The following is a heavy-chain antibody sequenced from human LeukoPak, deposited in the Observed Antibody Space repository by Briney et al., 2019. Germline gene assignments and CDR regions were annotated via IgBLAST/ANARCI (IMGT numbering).Heavy chain of an antibody. D-gene: IGHD4-17*01. J-gene: IGHJ4*02. CDR1: GFTFSSYE. V-gene: IGHV3-7*01. Sequence: GGSLRLSCAASGFTFSSYEMNWVRQAPGKGLEWVANIKQDGSEKYYVDSVKGRFTISRDNAKNSLYLQMNSLRAEDTAVYYCAREKYGDYIDYWGQGTLVTVSS. CDR3: AREKYGDYIDY. CDR2: IKQDGSEK.